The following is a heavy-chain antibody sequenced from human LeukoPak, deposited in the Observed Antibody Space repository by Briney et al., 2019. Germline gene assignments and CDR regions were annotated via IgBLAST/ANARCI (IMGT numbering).Heavy chain of an antibody. CDR2: IIPIFGTA. V-gene: IGHV1-69*13. CDR1: GGTFSSYA. D-gene: IGHD4-17*01. Sequence: SVKVSCKASGGTFSSYAISWVRQAPGQGLEWMGGIIPIFGTANYAQKFQGRVTITADESTSTAYMELSSLRSEDTAVYYCARGGSDYGDYPGYFQHWGQGTLVIVSS. CDR3: ARGGSDYGDYPGYFQH. J-gene: IGHJ1*01.